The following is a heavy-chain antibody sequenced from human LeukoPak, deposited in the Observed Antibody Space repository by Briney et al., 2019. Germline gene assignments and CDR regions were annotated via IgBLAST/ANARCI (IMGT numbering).Heavy chain of an antibody. CDR2: ISWDGGST. V-gene: IGHV3-43D*03. CDR3: AKDSLRYSGGNGMDV. Sequence: PGGSLRLSCAASGFTFDDYAMHWVRQAPGKGLEWVSLISWDGGSTYYADSVKGRFTISRDNSKNSLYLQMNSLRAEDTALYYCAKDSLRYSGGNGMDVWGQGTTVTVSS. D-gene: IGHD3-10*01. J-gene: IGHJ6*02. CDR1: GFTFDDYA.